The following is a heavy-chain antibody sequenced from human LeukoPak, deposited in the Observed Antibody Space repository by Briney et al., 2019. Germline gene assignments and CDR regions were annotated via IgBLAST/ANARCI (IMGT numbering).Heavy chain of an antibody. CDR1: GFTFSDHY. CDR2: IWYDGSNK. Sequence: GGSLRLSCAASGFTFSDHYMHWVRQAPGKGLEWVAVIWYDGSNKYYADSVKGRFTISRDNSKNTLYLQMNSLRAEDTAVYYCARKQSPGYYFDYWGQGTLVTVSS. CDR3: ARKQSPGYYFDY. V-gene: IGHV3-33*08. J-gene: IGHJ4*02. D-gene: IGHD1/OR15-1a*01.